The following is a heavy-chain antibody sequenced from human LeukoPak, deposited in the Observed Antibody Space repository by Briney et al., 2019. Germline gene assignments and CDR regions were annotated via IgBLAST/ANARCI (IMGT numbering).Heavy chain of an antibody. Sequence: ASVKVSCKASGYTFTSYYMHWVRQAPGQGLEWTGIINPSGGSTSYAQKFQGRVTMTRDMSTSTVYMELSSLRSEDTAVYYCARDPGAYSHLDYWGQGTLVTVSS. J-gene: IGHJ4*02. CDR2: INPSGGST. D-gene: IGHD5-18*01. CDR1: GYTFTSYY. CDR3: ARDPGAYSHLDY. V-gene: IGHV1-46*01.